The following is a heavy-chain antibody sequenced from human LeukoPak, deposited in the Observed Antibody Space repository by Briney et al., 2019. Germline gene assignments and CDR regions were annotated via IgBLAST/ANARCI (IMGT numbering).Heavy chain of an antibody. Sequence: KPSETLSLTCAVYGGSFSGYYWSWIRQPPGKGLEWIGEINHSGSTNYNPSLKSRVTISVDTSKNQFSLKLSSVTAADTAVYYCASDYGDYVFDYWGQGTLVTVSS. V-gene: IGHV4-34*01. CDR3: ASDYGDYVFDY. CDR1: GGSFSGYY. J-gene: IGHJ4*02. D-gene: IGHD4-17*01. CDR2: INHSGST.